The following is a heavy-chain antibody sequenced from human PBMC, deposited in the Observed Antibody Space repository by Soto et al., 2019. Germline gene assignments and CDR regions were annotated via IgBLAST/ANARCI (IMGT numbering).Heavy chain of an antibody. CDR2: IYYSRST. J-gene: IGHJ4*02. V-gene: IGHV4-61*01. CDR3: ARVRILEWL. D-gene: IGHD3-3*01. CDR1: GASVSSGSYY. Sequence: PSETLSLTCIVSGASVSSGSYYWSWIRQPPGKGLEWIGYIYYSRSTNSNPSLQSRFTISVDTSKNPFSLKLSSVPAADRAFYYCARVRILEWLWGQGTLVTVS.